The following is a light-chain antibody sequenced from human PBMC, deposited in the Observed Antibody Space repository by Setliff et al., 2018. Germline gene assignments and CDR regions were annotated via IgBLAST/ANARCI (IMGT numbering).Light chain of an antibody. CDR1: SSNIGSNT. CDR2: SND. V-gene: IGLV1-44*01. J-gene: IGLJ1*01. Sequence: QSVLAQPPSTSGTPGQKVTISCSGGSSNIGSNTVNWYQQFPGTAPKLLIYSNDQRPSGVPDRFSGSKSGTSASLAISGLQSEDESYYYCAAWDDGLNGLYVFGTGTKVTVL. CDR3: AAWDDGLNGLYV.